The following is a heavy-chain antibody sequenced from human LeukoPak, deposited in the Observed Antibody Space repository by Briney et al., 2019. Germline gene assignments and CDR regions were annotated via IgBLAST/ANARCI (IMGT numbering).Heavy chain of an antibody. Sequence: SETLSLTCAVYGGSFSGYYWSWIRQPPGKGLEWIGEINHSGSTNYNPSLKSRVTISVDTSKNQFSLKLSSVTAADTTVYYCARGRYFDYWGQGTLVTVSS. V-gene: IGHV4-34*01. CDR2: INHSGST. CDR1: GGSFSGYY. CDR3: ARGRYFDY. J-gene: IGHJ4*02.